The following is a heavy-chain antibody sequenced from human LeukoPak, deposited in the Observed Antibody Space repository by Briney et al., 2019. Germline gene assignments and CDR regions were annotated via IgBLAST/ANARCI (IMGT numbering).Heavy chain of an antibody. CDR3: ARATVAGTGVDI. Sequence: SVKVSCKASGGTFSSYVISWVRQAPGQGLEWMGGIIPIFGTANYAQKFQGRVTITADKSTSTAYMELSSLRSEDTAVYYCARATVAGTGVDIWGQGTMVTVSS. D-gene: IGHD6-19*01. CDR2: IIPIFGTA. V-gene: IGHV1-69*06. J-gene: IGHJ3*02. CDR1: GGTFSSYV.